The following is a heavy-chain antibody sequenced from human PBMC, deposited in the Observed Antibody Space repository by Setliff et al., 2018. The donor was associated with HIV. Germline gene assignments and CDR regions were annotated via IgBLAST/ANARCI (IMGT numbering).Heavy chain of an antibody. CDR1: GSTISSSNYY. D-gene: IGHD2-15*01. Sequence: KPSETLSLTCSVSGSTISSSNYYWGWIRQPPGKGLEWIGSIHYTGGTHYNPSFKSRASFSLDTAKNQFSLNLNSVTATDTAVYYCARGLPLRDGFNHRALDIWGHGTRVTVSS. J-gene: IGHJ3*02. CDR2: IHYTGGT. V-gene: IGHV4-39*01. CDR3: ARGLPLRDGFNHRALDI.